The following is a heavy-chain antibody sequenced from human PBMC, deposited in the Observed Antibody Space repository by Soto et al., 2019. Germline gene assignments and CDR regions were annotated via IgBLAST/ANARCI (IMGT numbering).Heavy chain of an antibody. J-gene: IGHJ4*02. V-gene: IGHV3-23*01. CDR1: GFTFSTYA. CDR3: AKGLAGSSWYGIHY. CDR2: ISGSGGST. Sequence: GGSLRLSCAASGFTFSTYAMSWVRQAPGKGLEWVSAISGSGGSTYYADSVKGRFTISRDNSKNTLYLQMNSLRAEDTAVYYCAKGLAGSSWYGIHYWGQGTLVTVS. D-gene: IGHD6-13*01.